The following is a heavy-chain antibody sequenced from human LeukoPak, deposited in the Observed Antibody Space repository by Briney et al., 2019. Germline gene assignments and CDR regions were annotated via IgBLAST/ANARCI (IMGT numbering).Heavy chain of an antibody. CDR1: GFTFSNYA. V-gene: IGHV3-23*01. CDR2: ISGSGGST. Sequence: PGGSLRLSCAASGFTFSNYAMSWVRQAPGKGLEWVSGISGSGGSTNYADSVKGRLIISRDNSKNTLYLQMNSLRAEDTAVDYCAKDGSYDSSGSPTGYFDYWGQGTLVTVSS. J-gene: IGHJ4*02. CDR3: AKDGSYDSSGSPTGYFDY. D-gene: IGHD3-22*01.